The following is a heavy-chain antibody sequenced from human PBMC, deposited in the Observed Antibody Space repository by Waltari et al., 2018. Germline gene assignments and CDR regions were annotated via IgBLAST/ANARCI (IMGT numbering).Heavy chain of an antibody. V-gene: IGHV3-9*01. Sequence: EVQLVASGGGLVQTGRSLRLSCAASGFTFDDSAWHWVRQAPGYGLEWVSGISWNSGSVGYADSVKGRFTISRDNAKNSLYLQMNSLRAEDTALYYCAKENPKGYFDYWGQGTLVTVSS. CDR3: AKENPKGYFDY. CDR1: GFTFDDSA. J-gene: IGHJ4*02. CDR2: ISWNSGSV.